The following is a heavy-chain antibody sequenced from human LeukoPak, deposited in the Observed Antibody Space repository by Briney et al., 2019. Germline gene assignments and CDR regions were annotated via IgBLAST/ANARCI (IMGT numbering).Heavy chain of an antibody. CDR3: ASRYCSSTSCYAFDI. V-gene: IGHV4-4*02. D-gene: IGHD2-2*01. CDR1: GGSISSSNW. CDR2: IYHSGST. J-gene: IGHJ3*02. Sequence: PSETLSLTCAVSGGSISSSNWWSWVRQPPGKGLEWIGEIYHSGSTNYNPSLKSRVTISVDKSKNQFSLMLSSVTAADTAVYYCASRYCSSTSCYAFDIWGQGTMVTVSS.